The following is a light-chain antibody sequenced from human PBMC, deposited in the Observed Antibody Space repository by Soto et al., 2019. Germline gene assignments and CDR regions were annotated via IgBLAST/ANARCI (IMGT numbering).Light chain of an antibody. J-gene: IGLJ2*01. CDR1: SSDVGSYNF. CDR2: EGT. CDR3: CSYAGPSTI. Sequence: QSALTQPASVSGSPGQSITISCTGTSSDVGSYNFVSWFQQHPGKVPKLIIYEGTERPSGVSNRFSASKSGNTASLTISGLQPEDEADYYCCSYAGPSTIFGAGTKLTVL. V-gene: IGLV2-23*01.